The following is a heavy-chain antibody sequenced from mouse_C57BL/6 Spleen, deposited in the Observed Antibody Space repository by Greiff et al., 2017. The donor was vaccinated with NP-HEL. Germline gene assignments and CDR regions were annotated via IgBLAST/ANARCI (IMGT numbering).Heavy chain of an antibody. V-gene: IGHV14-2*01. D-gene: IGHD3-2*02. CDR1: GFNIKDYY. Sequence: VQLKQSGAELVKPGASVKLSCTASGFNIKDYYMHWVKQRTEQGLEWIGRIDPEDGETKYAPKFQGKATITADTSSNTAYLQRSSLTSEDTAVYYCARGAQVLAYWGQGTLVTVSA. CDR3: ARGAQVLAY. J-gene: IGHJ3*01. CDR2: IDPEDGET.